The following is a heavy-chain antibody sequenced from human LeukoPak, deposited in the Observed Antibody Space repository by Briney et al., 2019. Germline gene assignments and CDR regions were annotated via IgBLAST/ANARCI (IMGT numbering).Heavy chain of an antibody. CDR1: GGSFSGYY. J-gene: IGHJ6*02. D-gene: IGHD3-22*01. CDR2: INHSGST. CDR3: ARATYYYDSSGYYHNRGRYYYYGMDV. Sequence: PSETLSLTCAVYGGSFSGYYWSWIRQPPGKGLEWIGEINHSGSTNYNPSLKSRVTISVDTSKDQFSLKLSSVTAADTAVYYCARATYYYDSSGYYHNRGRYYYYGMDVWGQGTTVTVSS. V-gene: IGHV4-34*01.